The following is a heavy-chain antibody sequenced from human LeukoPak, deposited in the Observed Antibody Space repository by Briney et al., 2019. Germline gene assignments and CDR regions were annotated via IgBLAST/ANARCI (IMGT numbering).Heavy chain of an antibody. CDR1: GGSISSYY. J-gene: IGHJ5*02. V-gene: IGHV4-59*12. CDR2: IYHSGRT. CDR3: ARLGAVRFDP. Sequence: PSETLSLTCTVSGGSISSYYWTWIRQPPGKGLEWIGYIYHSGRTNYNPSLKSRVTISVDTSKNQFSLKLSSVTAADTAVYYCARLGAVRFDPWSQGTLVTVSS. D-gene: IGHD1-26*01.